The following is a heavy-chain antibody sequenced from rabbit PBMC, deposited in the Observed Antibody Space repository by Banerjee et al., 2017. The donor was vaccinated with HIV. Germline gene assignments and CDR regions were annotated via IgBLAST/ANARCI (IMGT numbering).Heavy chain of an antibody. CDR2: IYAGNNGSP. V-gene: IGHV1S45*01. CDR3: ARDLAGVIGWNFTL. CDR1: GIDFSSGYY. J-gene: IGHJ4*01. Sequence: QEQLEESGVDLVKPGASLTLTCTASGIDFSSGYYMCWVLHAPGKGLEWIGCIYAGNNGSPYYASWAKGRFTISKTSSTTVTLQMTSLTAADTASYFCARDLAGVIGWNFTLWGQGTLVTVS. D-gene: IGHD4-1*01.